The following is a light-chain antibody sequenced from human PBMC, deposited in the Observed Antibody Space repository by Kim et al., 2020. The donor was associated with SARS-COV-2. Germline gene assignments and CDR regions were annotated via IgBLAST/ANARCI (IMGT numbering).Light chain of an antibody. Sequence: DIQLTQSPSSLSASVGDRVTITCRASQTIGNFLNWFQHIPGKAPKLLINGASTLQRGVPSRFSGSGSGTDFTLTISSLQPEDFATYYCQQSDSFPVTFGGGTKV. V-gene: IGKV1-39*01. J-gene: IGKJ4*01. CDR3: QQSDSFPVT. CDR2: GAS. CDR1: QTIGNF.